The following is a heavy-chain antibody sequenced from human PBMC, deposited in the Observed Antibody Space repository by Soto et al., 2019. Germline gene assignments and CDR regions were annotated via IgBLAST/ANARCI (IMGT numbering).Heavy chain of an antibody. J-gene: IGHJ5*02. V-gene: IGHV1-2*04. CDR2: INPNSGGT. CDR1: GYTFTGYY. Sequence: ASVKVSCKASGYTFTGYYMHWVRQAPGQGLEWMGWINPNSGGTNYAQKFQGWVTMTRDTSISTAYMELSRLRSDDTAVYYCARPRSPYLGELSFTFDPSGQGTLVTVSS. CDR3: ARPRSPYLGELSFTFDP. D-gene: IGHD3-16*02.